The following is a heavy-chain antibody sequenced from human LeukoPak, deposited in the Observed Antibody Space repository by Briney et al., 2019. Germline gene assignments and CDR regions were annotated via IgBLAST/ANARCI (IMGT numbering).Heavy chain of an antibody. J-gene: IGHJ4*02. CDR2: ISSSSSYI. CDR3: ARDVDYDFWSGFDY. Sequence: YPGGSLRLSCAASGFTFSSYSMNWVRQAPGKGLEWVSSISSSSSYIYYADSVKGRFTISRDNAKNSLYLQMDSLRAEDTAVYYCARDVDYDFWSGFDYWGQGTLVTVSS. V-gene: IGHV3-21*01. CDR1: GFTFSSYS. D-gene: IGHD3-3*01.